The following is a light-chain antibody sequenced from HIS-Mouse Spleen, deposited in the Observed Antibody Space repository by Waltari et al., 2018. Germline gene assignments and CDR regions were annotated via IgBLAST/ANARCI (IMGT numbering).Light chain of an antibody. J-gene: IGLJ2*01. Sequence: QSALTQPASVSGSPGQSITISCTGTSSDVGGYNSVSWYQQHPGKAPKLMIYDGSKRPSVFSNRFSVSKSGNTASLTISGLQAEDEADYYCSSYTSSSFNVVFGGGTKLTVL. CDR3: SSYTSSSFNVV. CDR2: DGS. V-gene: IGLV2-14*03. CDR1: SSDVGGYNS.